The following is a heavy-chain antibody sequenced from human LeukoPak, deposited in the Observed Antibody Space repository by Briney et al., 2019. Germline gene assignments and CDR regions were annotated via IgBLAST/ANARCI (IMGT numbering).Heavy chain of an antibody. CDR2: INHSGST. CDR3: ARAFWSGYYLDY. V-gene: IGHV4-34*01. D-gene: IGHD3-3*01. CDR1: GGSFSDYY. J-gene: IGHJ4*02. Sequence: SETLSPTCAVYGGSFSDYYWSWIRQPPGKGLEWIGEINHSGSTNYNPSLKSRVTISVGTPKNQFSLKLSSVTAADTAVYYCARAFWSGYYLDYWGQGTLVTVSS.